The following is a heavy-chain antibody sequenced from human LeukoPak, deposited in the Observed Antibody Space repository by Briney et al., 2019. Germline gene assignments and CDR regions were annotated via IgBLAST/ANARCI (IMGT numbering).Heavy chain of an antibody. Sequence: SETLSLTCAVYGGSFSGYYWSWIRQPPGKGLEWIGEINHSGSTNYNSSLKSRVTISVDTSKNQFSLKLSSVTAADTAVYYCAREVGGYDILTGYPTYYYYYYMDVWGKGTTVTVSS. V-gene: IGHV4-34*01. D-gene: IGHD3-9*01. J-gene: IGHJ6*03. CDR2: INHSGST. CDR1: GGSFSGYY. CDR3: AREVGGYDILTGYPTYYYYYYMDV.